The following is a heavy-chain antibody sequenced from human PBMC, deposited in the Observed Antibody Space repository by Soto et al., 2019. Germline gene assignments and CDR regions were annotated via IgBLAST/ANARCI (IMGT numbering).Heavy chain of an antibody. CDR2: IKEDGSEK. CDR3: AKDDGYGDY. V-gene: IGHV3-7*01. J-gene: IGHJ4*02. D-gene: IGHD5-12*01. CDR1: EFTFSSFW. Sequence: EVQLVESGGGLVQPGGSLRLSCAASEFTFSSFWMSWVRQAPGTGLEWVANIKEDGSEKYYADSVKGRFTISRDHAKKTLFLQMNNLRAEDTAVCYCAKDDGYGDYFGQGTLVTVSS.